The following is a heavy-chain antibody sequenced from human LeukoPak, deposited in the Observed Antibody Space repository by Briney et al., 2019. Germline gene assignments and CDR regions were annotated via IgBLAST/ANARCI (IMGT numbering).Heavy chain of an antibody. CDR2: IYYSGNT. V-gene: IGHV4-59*01. Sequence: SETLSLTCTVSGGSISSYYWSWIRQPPGKGLEWIGYIYYSGNTNYNPSLKSRVSISIDTSKNQFSLQLSSVTAADTAAYYCARDRDSSGLRDFDLWGRGTLVTVSA. CDR1: GGSISSYY. D-gene: IGHD3-22*01. CDR3: ARDRDSSGLRDFDL. J-gene: IGHJ2*01.